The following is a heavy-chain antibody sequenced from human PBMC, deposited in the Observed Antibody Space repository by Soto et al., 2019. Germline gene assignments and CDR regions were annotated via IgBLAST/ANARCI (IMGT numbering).Heavy chain of an antibody. J-gene: IGHJ5*02. V-gene: IGHV5-51*01. CDR2: IYPGDSDT. D-gene: IGHD3-10*01. Sequence: GESLKISCKGSGYSFTGYCIGWVRQMPGKGLEWMGIIYPGDSDTRYSPSFQGQVTISADKSISAAYLQWSSLKASDTAMYYCARLLRGVIITPGIGWFDPWGQGTLVTVSS. CDR1: GYSFTGYC. CDR3: ARLLRGVIITPGIGWFDP.